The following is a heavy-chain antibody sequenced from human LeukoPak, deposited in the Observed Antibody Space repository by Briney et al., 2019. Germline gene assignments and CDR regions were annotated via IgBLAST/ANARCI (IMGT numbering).Heavy chain of an antibody. CDR3: AKNGPGLDYFDY. CDR1: GFSISNHQ. CDR2: IKQDGGEK. V-gene: IGHV3-7*02. Sequence: PGGTLRLSCVGSGFSISNHQMNWVRQAPGKGLEWVAKIKQDGGEKHYMDSVKGRFTISRDNAKNTMYLQMNSLRAEDTAVYYCAKNGPGLDYFDYWGQGTLVTVSS. J-gene: IGHJ4*02. D-gene: IGHD3-10*01.